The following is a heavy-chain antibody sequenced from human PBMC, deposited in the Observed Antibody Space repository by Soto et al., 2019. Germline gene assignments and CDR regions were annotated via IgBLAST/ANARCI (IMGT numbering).Heavy chain of an antibody. Sequence: GGSLRLSCAASGFTFSSYSMNWVRQAPGKGLEWVSSISSSSYIYYADSVKGRFTISRDNAKNSLYLQMNSLRAEDTAVYYCARYCSSTSCYTSSTNYYGMDVWGQGTTVTVSS. CDR3: ARYCSSTSCYTSSTNYYGMDV. V-gene: IGHV3-21*01. J-gene: IGHJ6*02. D-gene: IGHD2-2*02. CDR1: GFTFSSYS. CDR2: ISSSSYI.